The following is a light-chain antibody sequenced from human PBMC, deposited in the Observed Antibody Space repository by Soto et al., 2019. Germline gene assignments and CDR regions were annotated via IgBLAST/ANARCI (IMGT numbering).Light chain of an antibody. V-gene: IGKV1-27*01. CDR1: QGIRNF. J-gene: IGKJ3*01. Sequence: DIQMTQSPTSLSASVGDRVTITCRASQGIRNFVAWYQEKPGKAPKLLIYAASTLQSGVPSRFSGSGSGTDFTVTINSLQPEDVATYSCQKYSRVPAFGPGTKVEIK. CDR3: QKYSRVPA. CDR2: AAS.